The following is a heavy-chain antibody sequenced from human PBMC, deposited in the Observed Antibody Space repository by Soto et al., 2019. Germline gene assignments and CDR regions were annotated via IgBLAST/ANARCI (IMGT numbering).Heavy chain of an antibody. D-gene: IGHD1-1*01. CDR1: GFTVSSYA. V-gene: IGHV3-23*01. CDR3: AKVRTWTYLDY. CDR2: ISGNGDSI. J-gene: IGHJ4*02. Sequence: GGSLRLSCAASGFTVSSYATSWVRQAPGKGLEWVSSISGNGDSIYYADSVKGRFTISRDNSKNTLYLQMNSLRAEDTAVYYCAKVRTWTYLDYWGQGTLVTVSS.